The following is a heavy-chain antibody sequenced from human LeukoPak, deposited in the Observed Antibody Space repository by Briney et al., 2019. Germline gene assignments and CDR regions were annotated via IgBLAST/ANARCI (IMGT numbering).Heavy chain of an antibody. CDR1: GFTFSSYA. Sequence: AGGSLRLSCAASGFTFSSYAMHWVRQAPGKGLEWVAVISYDGSNKYYADSVKGRFTISRDNSKNTLYLQMNSLRAEDTAVYYCARVIVGGWRFDYWGQGTLVTVSS. V-gene: IGHV3-30-3*01. CDR2: ISYDGSNK. CDR3: ARVIVGGWRFDY. J-gene: IGHJ4*02. D-gene: IGHD6-19*01.